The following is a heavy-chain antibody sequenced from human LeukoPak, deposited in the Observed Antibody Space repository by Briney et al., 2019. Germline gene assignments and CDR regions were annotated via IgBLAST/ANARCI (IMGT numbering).Heavy chain of an antibody. V-gene: IGHV3-33*01. CDR3: AREQRRYMDV. CDR1: GISFSSHG. CDR2: IWYDGSNI. Sequence: PGTSLRLSCAASGISFSSHGMHWVRQAPGKGLEWVAVIWYDGSNIYYTDSVKGRFTISRDNSKNTLYLQMNSLRAEDTALYYCAREQRRYMDVWGQGTTVTVSS. J-gene: IGHJ6*02.